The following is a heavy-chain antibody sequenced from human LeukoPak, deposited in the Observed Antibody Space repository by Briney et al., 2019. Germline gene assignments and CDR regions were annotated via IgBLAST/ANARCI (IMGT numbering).Heavy chain of an antibody. CDR3: ARGESTRGAFDI. V-gene: IGHV4-61*02. D-gene: IGHD2-2*01. CDR2: IYTSGST. J-gene: IGHJ3*02. Sequence: SETLSLTCTVSGGSISGSSYYWGWIRPPAGTGLEWIGRIYTSGSTNYNPSLKSRVTISVDTSKNQFSLKLSSVTAADTAVYYCARGESTRGAFDIWGQGTMVTVSS. CDR1: GGSISGSSYY.